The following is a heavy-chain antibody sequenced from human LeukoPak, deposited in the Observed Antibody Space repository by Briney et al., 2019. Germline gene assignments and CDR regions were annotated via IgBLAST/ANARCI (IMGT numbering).Heavy chain of an antibody. CDR2: INAGNGNT. J-gene: IGHJ4*02. CDR3: ARVHRQWLKYDY. CDR1: GYTFTSYA. V-gene: IGHV1-3*01. D-gene: IGHD6-19*01. Sequence: ASVKVSCKASGYTFTSYAMHWVRQAPGQRLEWMGWINAGNGNTKYSQKFQDRVTITRDTSASTAYMELSSLRSEDTAVYYCARVHRQWLKYDYWGQGTLVTVSS.